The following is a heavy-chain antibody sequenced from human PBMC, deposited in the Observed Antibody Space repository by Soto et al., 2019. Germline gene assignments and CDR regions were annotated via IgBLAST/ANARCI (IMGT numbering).Heavy chain of an antibody. V-gene: IGHV5-10-1*01. J-gene: IGHJ4*02. CDR2: IDPSDSYT. CDR1: GYSFTSYW. Sequence: GESLKISCKGSGYSFTSYWISWVRQMPGRGLEWMGRIDPSDSYTNYSPSFQGHVTISADKSISTAYLQWSSLKASDTAMYYCARHVATGHLLFDYWGQGTLVTVSS. CDR3: ARHVATGHLLFDY. D-gene: IGHD5-12*01.